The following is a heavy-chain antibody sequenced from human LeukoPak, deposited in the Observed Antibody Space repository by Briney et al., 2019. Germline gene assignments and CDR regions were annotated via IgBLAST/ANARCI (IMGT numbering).Heavy chain of an antibody. Sequence: GGSLRLSCAASGFTFSSYYMNWVRQAPGKGLEWVANIRQDGSEIYYVDSVKGRFTISRDNAKNSLYLQMNSLRAEDTAAYYCASSPYSYYMDVWGKGTTVTVSS. CDR2: IRQDGSEI. V-gene: IGHV3-7*01. J-gene: IGHJ6*03. CDR3: ASSPYSYYMDV. CDR1: GFTFSSYY.